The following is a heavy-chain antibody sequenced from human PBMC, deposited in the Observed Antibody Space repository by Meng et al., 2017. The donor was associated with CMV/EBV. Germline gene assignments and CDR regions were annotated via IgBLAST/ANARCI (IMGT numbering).Heavy chain of an antibody. CDR2: ISGSGGST. J-gene: IGHJ1*01. CDR1: GFTFSSYV. D-gene: IGHD2-2*01. CDR3: LPRPAANAEYFQH. Sequence: GESLKISCAASGFTFSSYVMSWVRQAPGKGLEWVSAISGSGGSTYYADSVKGRFTISRDNSKNTLYLQMNSLRAEDTAVYYCLPRPAANAEYFQHWGQGTLVTVSS. V-gene: IGHV3-23*01.